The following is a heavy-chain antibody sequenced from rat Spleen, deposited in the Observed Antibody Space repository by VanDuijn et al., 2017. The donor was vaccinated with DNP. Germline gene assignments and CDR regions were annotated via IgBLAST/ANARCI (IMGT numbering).Heavy chain of an antibody. D-gene: IGHD1-7*01. CDR1: GFTFNDYW. CDR2: ITGSGGGI. CDR3: ARYSLRLRVWDY. Sequence: EVQLVESGGDLVQPGRSLKLSCVAFGFTFNDYWMAWIRQVPGKGLEWLGAITGSGGGIYYSGSVKGRFTISRDNAKSTLYLQVNSLRSEDMATYFCARYSLRLRVWDYWGQGVMVTVSS. V-gene: IGHV5-31*01. J-gene: IGHJ2*01.